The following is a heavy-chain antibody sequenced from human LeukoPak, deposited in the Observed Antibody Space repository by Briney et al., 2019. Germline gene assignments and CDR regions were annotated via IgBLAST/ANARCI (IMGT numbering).Heavy chain of an antibody. D-gene: IGHD6-13*01. J-gene: IGHJ4*02. CDR2: ISSSGSTI. Sequence: GGSLRLSCAASGFTFSDYYMSWIRQAPGKGLEWVSYISSSGSTIYYADSVKGRFTISRDNAKNSLYLQMNSLRAEDTAVYYCAKDPVRSSSWLLGFDYWGQGTLVTVSS. V-gene: IGHV3-11*01. CDR3: AKDPVRSSSWLLGFDY. CDR1: GFTFSDYY.